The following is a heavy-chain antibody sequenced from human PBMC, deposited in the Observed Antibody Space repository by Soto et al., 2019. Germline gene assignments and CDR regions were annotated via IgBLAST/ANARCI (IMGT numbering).Heavy chain of an antibody. J-gene: IGHJ4*02. D-gene: IGHD2-21*01. CDR3: ATGTNSDC. CDR2: IYSGGNT. V-gene: IGHV3-53*01. CDR1: GFSFGGND. Sequence: EERLVQSGGGLVQPGGSLRLSCAAYGFSFGGNDMSWVRQAPGKGLELVSLIYSGGNTFYADSMKGRVTLTRDKYLKMECLQTDSLRAEDTAVYYFATGTNSDCWGQGTLVIVSS.